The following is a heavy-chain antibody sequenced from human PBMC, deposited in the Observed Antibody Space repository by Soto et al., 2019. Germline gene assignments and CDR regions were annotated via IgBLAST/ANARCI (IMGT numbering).Heavy chain of an antibody. CDR1: GGSISSGDYY. V-gene: IGHV4-30-4*01. CDR2: IYYSGST. J-gene: IGHJ4*02. CDR3: AREYVDIVASSYFDY. Sequence: SETLSLTCTVSGGSISSGDYYWSWIRQPPGKGLEWIGYIYYSGSTYYNPSLKSRVTISVDTSKNQFSLKLSSVTAADTAVYYCAREYVDIVASSYFDYWGQGTLVTVSS. D-gene: IGHD5-12*01.